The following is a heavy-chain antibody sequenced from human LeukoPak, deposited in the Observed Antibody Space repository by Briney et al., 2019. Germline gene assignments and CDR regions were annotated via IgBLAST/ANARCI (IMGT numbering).Heavy chain of an antibody. CDR2: ISSSGSTI. V-gene: IGHV3-11*04. J-gene: IGHJ1*01. D-gene: IGHD2-15*01. Sequence: PGRSLRLSCAASGFTFSDYYRSWIRQAPGGGLEWISYISSSGSTIYYADSVKGRFTISRDNAKNSLYLQMNSLRAEDTAMYYCAREFNSFLADCSEGQCLFMSWGQGILVTVSS. CDR1: GFTFSDYY. CDR3: AREFNSFLADCSEGQCLFMS.